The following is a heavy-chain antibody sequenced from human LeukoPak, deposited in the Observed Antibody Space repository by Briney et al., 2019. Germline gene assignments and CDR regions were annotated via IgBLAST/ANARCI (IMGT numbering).Heavy chain of an antibody. D-gene: IGHD1-26*01. CDR1: GFTFGDYA. CDR2: IRSKAYGGTT. V-gene: IGHV3-49*03. Sequence: GGSLRLSCTASGFTFGDYAMSWFRQAPGKGLEWVGFIRSKAYGGTTEYAASVKGRFTISRDDSKSIAYLQMNSLKTEDTAVYYCTRARGGSYGGGYYFDYWGQGTLVTVSS. CDR3: TRARGGSYGGGYYFDY. J-gene: IGHJ4*02.